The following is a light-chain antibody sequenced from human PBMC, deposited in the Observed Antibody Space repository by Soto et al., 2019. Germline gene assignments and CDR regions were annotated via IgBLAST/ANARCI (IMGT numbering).Light chain of an antibody. J-gene: IGLJ1*01. CDR2: DVS. CDR3: SEYTTSIALYV. CDR1: ISDVGEYKY. V-gene: IGLV2-14*03. Sequence: SPPTRSSSVSGSTGQSMHISFIEIISDVGEYKYVSWYQQHPGTAPKLIIYDVSNRPSGVSNRFSGSKAGSTASLTISGLQAEDEADYYYSEYTTSIALYVSGDGTKVTVL.